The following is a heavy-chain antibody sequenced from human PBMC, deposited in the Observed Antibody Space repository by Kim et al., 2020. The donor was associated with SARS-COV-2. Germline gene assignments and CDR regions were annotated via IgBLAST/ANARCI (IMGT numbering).Heavy chain of an antibody. CDR3: ARGKFIERYKKWFDP. CDR2: INHSGST. D-gene: IGHD5-18*01. Sequence: SETLSLTCAVYGGSFSGYYWSWIRQPPGKGLEWIGEINHSGSTNYNPSLKSRVTISVDTSKNQFSLKLSSVTAADTAVYYCARGKFIERYKKWFDPWGQGTLVTVSS. J-gene: IGHJ5*02. V-gene: IGHV4-34*01. CDR1: GGSFSGYY.